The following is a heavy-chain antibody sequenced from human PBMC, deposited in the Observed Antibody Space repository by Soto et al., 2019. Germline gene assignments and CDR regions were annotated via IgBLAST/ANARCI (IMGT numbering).Heavy chain of an antibody. CDR1: GGTFSSYA. J-gene: IGHJ6*02. Sequence: SVKVSCKASGGTFSSYAISWVRQAPGQGLEWMGGITPIFGTANYAQKFQGRVTITADESTSTAYMELSSLRSEDTAVYYCARDPHLLWLGELKRGYYYYGMDVWGQGTTVTVYS. V-gene: IGHV1-69*13. CDR2: ITPIFGTA. D-gene: IGHD3-10*01. CDR3: ARDPHLLWLGELKRGYYYYGMDV.